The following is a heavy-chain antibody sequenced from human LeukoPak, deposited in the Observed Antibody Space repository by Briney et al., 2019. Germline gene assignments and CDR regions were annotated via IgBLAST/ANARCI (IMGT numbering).Heavy chain of an antibody. J-gene: IGHJ3*02. CDR1: AFTFSSYS. CDR3: ARDLMEYYYDSSASNAFDI. D-gene: IGHD3-22*01. CDR2: ISSSSSTI. Sequence: GGSLRLSCAASAFTFSSYSMNWVRQAPGKGLEWVSYISSSSSTIYYADSVKGRFTISRDNAKNSLYLQMNSLRAEDTAVYYCARDLMEYYYDSSASNAFDIWGQGTMVTVSS. V-gene: IGHV3-48*04.